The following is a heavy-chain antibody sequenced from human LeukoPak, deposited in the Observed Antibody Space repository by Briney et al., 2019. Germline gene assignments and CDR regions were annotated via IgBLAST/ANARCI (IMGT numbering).Heavy chain of an antibody. CDR3: ARDPTHYYDSSGYFSWYFDL. CDR1: GFTFSSYA. CDR2: ISYDGSNK. Sequence: GGSLRLSCAASGFTFSSYAMHWVRQAPGKGLEWVAVISYDGSNKYYADSVKGRFTISRDNSKNTLYLQMNSLRAEDTAVYYCARDPTHYYDSSGYFSWYFDLWGRGTLVTVSS. V-gene: IGHV3-30-3*01. D-gene: IGHD3-22*01. J-gene: IGHJ2*01.